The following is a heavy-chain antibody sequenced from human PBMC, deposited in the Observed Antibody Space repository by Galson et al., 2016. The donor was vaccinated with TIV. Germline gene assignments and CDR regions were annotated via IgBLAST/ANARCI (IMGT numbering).Heavy chain of an antibody. J-gene: IGHJ4*02. CDR2: IWYDGNAK. V-gene: IGHV3-33*07. CDR1: GFTFSNYG. CDR3: ARDGSWSGDPIYGGTRPDF. D-gene: IGHD3-10*01. Sequence: SLRLSCATSGFTFSNYGMYWVRQAPGKGLEWVALIWYDGNAKFYADSVKGRFTISRDTSRDTLYLQMNSLSAEDTALHYCARDGSWSGDPIYGGTRPDFWGRGTLVTVSS.